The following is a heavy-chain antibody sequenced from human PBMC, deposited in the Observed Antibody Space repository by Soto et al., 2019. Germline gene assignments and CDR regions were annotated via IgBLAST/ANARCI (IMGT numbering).Heavy chain of an antibody. CDR3: AKGDSRWVSWFDP. V-gene: IGHV1-2*02. CDR2: INPTTGAR. CDR1: GYTFTAPY. J-gene: IGHJ5*02. Sequence: VNLSSKAAGYTFTAPYLHWVRKARGEGIETKGWINPTTGARRYEQKFQGRVTMTRDMSMSTAYLEVRSLRPDGRAVYYSAKGDSRWVSWFDPWGQGTLVTVSS. D-gene: IGHD6-13*01.